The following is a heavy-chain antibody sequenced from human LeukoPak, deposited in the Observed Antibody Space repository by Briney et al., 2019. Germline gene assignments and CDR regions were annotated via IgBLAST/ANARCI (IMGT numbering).Heavy chain of an antibody. J-gene: IGHJ4*02. Sequence: PGGSLRLSCAASGFTFSSYAMSWVRQAPGKGLEWVSAISGSGGSTYYADSVKGRFTISRDNSKNTLYLQMNSLRAEDTAVYYCAKFTMIVVVRGAFDCWGQGTLVTVSS. D-gene: IGHD3-22*01. CDR2: ISGSGGST. CDR1: GFTFSSYA. V-gene: IGHV3-23*01. CDR3: AKFTMIVVVRGAFDC.